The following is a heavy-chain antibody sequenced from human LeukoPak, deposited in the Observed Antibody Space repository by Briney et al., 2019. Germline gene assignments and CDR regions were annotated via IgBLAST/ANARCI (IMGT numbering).Heavy chain of an antibody. CDR2: ISAYNGNT. V-gene: IGHV1-18*01. D-gene: IGHD2-2*02. CDR1: GYTFTSYG. J-gene: IGHJ5*02. CDR3: ARAYYCSSTSCYMNDWFDP. Sequence: ASVKVSCKASGYTFTSYGISWVRQAPGQGLEWMGWISAYNGNTNYAQKLQGRVTMTTDTSTSIAYMELRSLRSDDTAVYYCARAYYCSSTSCYMNDWFDPWGQGTLVTVSS.